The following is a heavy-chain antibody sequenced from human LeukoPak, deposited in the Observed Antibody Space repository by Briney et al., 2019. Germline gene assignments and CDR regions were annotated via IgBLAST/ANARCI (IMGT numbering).Heavy chain of an antibody. CDR3: ARDQGTSGDYGGLDY. V-gene: IGHV4-59*11. D-gene: IGHD4-17*01. Sequence: SETLSLTCTVSGGSISSHYWSWIRQPPGKGLEWIGYIYYSGTTNYNPSLKSRVTISVDTSKNQFSLKLSSVTAADTAVYYCARDQGTSGDYGGLDYWGQGTLVTVPS. J-gene: IGHJ4*02. CDR1: GGSISSHY. CDR2: IYYSGTT.